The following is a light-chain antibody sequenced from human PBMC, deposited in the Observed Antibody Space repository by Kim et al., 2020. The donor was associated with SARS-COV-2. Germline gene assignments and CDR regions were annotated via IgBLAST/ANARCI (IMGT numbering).Light chain of an antibody. CDR1: QSISNN. V-gene: IGKV3-15*01. Sequence: EIVMTQSPATLSVSPGERATLSCRASQSISNNLAWYQQKPGQAPRLLIYDVSTRATGIPARFSGSGSGTEFTLTISSLQSEDFAVYYCQQRSTWTFGQGTKVDIK. J-gene: IGKJ1*01. CDR3: QQRSTWT. CDR2: DVS.